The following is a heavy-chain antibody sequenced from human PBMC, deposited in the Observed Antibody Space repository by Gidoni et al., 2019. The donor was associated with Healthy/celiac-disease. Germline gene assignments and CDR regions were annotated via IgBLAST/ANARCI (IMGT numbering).Heavy chain of an antibody. CDR1: GYTFTSYA. D-gene: IGHD3-16*01. Sequence: QVQLVQSGAEVKKPGASVKVSCKASGYTFTSYAMHWVRQAPGQRLEWMGWINAGNGNTKYSQKFQGRVTITRDTSASTAYMELSSLRSEDTAVYYCARDEVGWRFPRGPLGYWGQGTLVTVSS. CDR2: INAGNGNT. CDR3: ARDEVGWRFPRGPLGY. J-gene: IGHJ4*02. V-gene: IGHV1-3*01.